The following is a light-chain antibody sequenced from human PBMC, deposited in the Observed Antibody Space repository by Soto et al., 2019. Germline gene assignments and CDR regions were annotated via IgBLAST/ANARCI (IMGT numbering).Light chain of an antibody. CDR3: QQYYSFWT. J-gene: IGKJ1*01. Sequence: DIQMTQSPSTLSASVGDRVTITCRASQSISSWLAWYQQKPGKAPKLLIYDDSSLESGVPSRFGGSGSGTEFTLTIDSLQPDDVGNYYCQQYYSFWTFGQGTKVDIK. V-gene: IGKV1-5*01. CDR2: DDS. CDR1: QSISSW.